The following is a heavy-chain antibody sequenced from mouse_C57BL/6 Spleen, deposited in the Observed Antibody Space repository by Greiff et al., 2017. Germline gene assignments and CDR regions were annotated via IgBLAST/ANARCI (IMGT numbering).Heavy chain of an antibody. Sequence: QVQLQQSGAELVRPGASVTLSCKASGYTFPDYEMHWVQQTPVHGLEWIGALDPETGGTAYNQKFKGQAILTADKSSSTAYMELRSLTSEDSAVYYCTTGFLLRYSFAYWGQGTLVTVSA. CDR1: GYTFPDYE. D-gene: IGHD1-1*01. CDR2: LDPETGGT. CDR3: TTGFLLRYSFAY. V-gene: IGHV1-15*01. J-gene: IGHJ3*01.